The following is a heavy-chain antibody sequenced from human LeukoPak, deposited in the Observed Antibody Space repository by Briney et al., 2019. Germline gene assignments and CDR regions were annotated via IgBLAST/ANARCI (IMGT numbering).Heavy chain of an antibody. CDR2: IIPIFGTA. D-gene: IGHD4-17*01. CDR1: GGTFSSYA. V-gene: IGHV1-69*13. Sequence: ASVKVSCKASGGTFSSYAISWVRQAPGQGLEWMGGIIPIFGTANYAQKFQGRVTITADESTSTAYMELRSLRSDDTAVYYCAVDYGDYRRYFDYWGQGTLVTVSS. J-gene: IGHJ4*02. CDR3: AVDYGDYRRYFDY.